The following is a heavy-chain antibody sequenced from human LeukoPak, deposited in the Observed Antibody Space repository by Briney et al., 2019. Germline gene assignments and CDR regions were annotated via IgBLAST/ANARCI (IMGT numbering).Heavy chain of an antibody. J-gene: IGHJ5*02. CDR3: VVSDFWSGYYDHNWFDP. CDR1: GFTFNTYA. CDR2: INGAGSDT. Sequence: GGSLRLSCAASGFTFNTYAMHWVRQAPGKGLIWVSSINGAGSDTYYADSVKGRFSISRDNSRRTLYLQMSSLRAKDTAIYYCVVSDFWSGYYDHNWFDPWGQGILVTVSS. V-gene: IGHV3-23*01. D-gene: IGHD3-3*01.